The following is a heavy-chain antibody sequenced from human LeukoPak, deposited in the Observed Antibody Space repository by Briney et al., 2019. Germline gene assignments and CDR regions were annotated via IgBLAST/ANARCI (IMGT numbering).Heavy chain of an antibody. Sequence: ETLSLTCTVSGGSISSYYWSWVRQAPGKGLEWVSAISGSGGSTYYADSVKGRFTISRDNSKNTLYLQMNSLRAEDTAVYYCAKDPKGVVGATGTFDYWGQGTLVTVSS. D-gene: IGHD1-26*01. J-gene: IGHJ4*02. CDR1: GGSISSYY. CDR2: ISGSGGST. V-gene: IGHV3-23*01. CDR3: AKDPKGVVGATGTFDY.